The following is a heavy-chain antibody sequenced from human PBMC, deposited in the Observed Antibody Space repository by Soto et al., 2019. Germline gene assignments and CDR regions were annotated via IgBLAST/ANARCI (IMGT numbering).Heavy chain of an antibody. Sequence: PGESLKISCKASGYSFTNYWVAWVRQMPGKGLECMGIIYPGDSTTRYDPSFQGQVTISADKSISTAYLQWSSLKASDTAMYYCARQNQEGYYYYGVDVWGQGTTVTVSS. CDR2: IYPGDSTT. CDR1: GYSFTNYW. V-gene: IGHV5-51*01. CDR3: ARQNQEGYYYYGVDV. J-gene: IGHJ6*02.